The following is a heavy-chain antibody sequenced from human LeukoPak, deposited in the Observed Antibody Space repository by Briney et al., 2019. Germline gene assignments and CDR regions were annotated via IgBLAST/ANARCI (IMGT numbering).Heavy chain of an antibody. CDR1: GFTFRSYG. D-gene: IGHD6-6*01. V-gene: IGHV3-21*01. J-gene: IGHJ4*02. CDR2: ISSSSSYI. CDR3: ARTQALTYFDY. Sequence: SGGSLILSCAASGFTFRSYGLHWVRQAPGKGLEWVSSISSSSSYIYYADSVKGRFTISRDNAKNSLYLQMNSLRAEDTAVYYCARTQALTYFDYWGQGTLVTVSS.